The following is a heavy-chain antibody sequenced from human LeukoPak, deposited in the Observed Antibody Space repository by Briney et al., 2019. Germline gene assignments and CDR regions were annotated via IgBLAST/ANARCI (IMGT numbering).Heavy chain of an antibody. CDR3: AKGFRTTMVRGVLITPYYFDY. J-gene: IGHJ4*02. V-gene: IGHV3-23*01. CDR1: GLTFSNYA. CDR2: IRGSDGST. D-gene: IGHD3-10*01. Sequence: GGSLRLYCVVSGLTFSNYAVNWVRQAPGTGLEWVSTIRGSDGSTFYADSVKGRFTISRDNSKNTLYLQMNSLRGEDTAVYYCAKGFRTTMVRGVLITPYYFDYWGQGTLVTVSS.